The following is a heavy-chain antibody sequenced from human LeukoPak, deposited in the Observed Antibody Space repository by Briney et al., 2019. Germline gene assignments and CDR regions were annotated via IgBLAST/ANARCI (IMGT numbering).Heavy chain of an antibody. J-gene: IGHJ6*02. Sequence: GGSRRLSCAASGFTFSSYSMNWVRQAPGKGLEWVSSISSSSSYIYYADSVKGRFTISRDNAKNSLYLQMNSLRAEDTAVYYCARDLSRSVVVVAATGYYYGMDVWGQGTTVTVSS. CDR3: ARDLSRSVVVVAATGYYYGMDV. D-gene: IGHD2-15*01. CDR1: GFTFSSYS. CDR2: ISSSSSYI. V-gene: IGHV3-21*01.